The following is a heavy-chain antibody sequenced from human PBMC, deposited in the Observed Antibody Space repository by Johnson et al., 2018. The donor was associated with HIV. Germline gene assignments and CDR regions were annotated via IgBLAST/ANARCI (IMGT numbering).Heavy chain of an antibody. V-gene: IGHV3-23*04. CDR3: ARAPPAPYGDYGAFDI. CDR2: ISGSGGST. J-gene: IGHJ3*02. Sequence: EVQLVESGGGVVQPGRSLRLSCAASGFTFDDYGMNWVRQAPGKGLEWVSAISGSGGSTYYADSVKGRFTISRDNSKNTLYLQMNSLRAEDTAVYFCARAPPAPYGDYGAFDIWGQGTMVTVSS. D-gene: IGHD4-17*01. CDR1: GFTFDDYG.